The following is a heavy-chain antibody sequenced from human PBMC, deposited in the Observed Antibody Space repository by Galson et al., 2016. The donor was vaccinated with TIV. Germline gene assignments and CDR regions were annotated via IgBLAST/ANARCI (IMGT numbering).Heavy chain of an antibody. J-gene: IGHJ6*02. CDR1: GLTFSDYA. V-gene: IGHV3-23*01. D-gene: IGHD5-18*01. CDR2: ISGSGGSK. CDR3: AKGRGYSYGSPRDYYYGFDA. Sequence: SLRLSCAASGLTFSDYAMSWVRQAPGKGLDWVSVISGSGGSKSYADFAKGRFTISRDNSKNMLYLQMNSLRVEDTAVYYCAKGRGYSYGSPRDYYYGFDAWGQGTTVTVSS.